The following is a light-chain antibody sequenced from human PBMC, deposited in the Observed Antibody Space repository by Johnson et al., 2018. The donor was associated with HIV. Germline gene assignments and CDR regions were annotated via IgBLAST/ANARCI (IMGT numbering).Light chain of an antibody. Sequence: QSVLTQPPSVSAAPGQKVTISCSRSSSNIGNNYVSWYQQLPGTAPKLLIYRNNQRPSGVPDRFSGSKSGTSASLAISGLQAEDEADYYCAAWDDSLNGYVFGTGTKVTVL. CDR1: SSNIGNNY. CDR3: AAWDDSLNGYV. V-gene: IGLV1-47*01. CDR2: RNN. J-gene: IGLJ1*01.